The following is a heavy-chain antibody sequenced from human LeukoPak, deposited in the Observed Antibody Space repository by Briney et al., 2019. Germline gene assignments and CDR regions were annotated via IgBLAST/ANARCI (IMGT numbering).Heavy chain of an antibody. Sequence: GGSLRRCCAASGFTFSNYARHWVRQATVKGLEWVSTIGTADDTYYSGSVKGRFTISRETAKSSLYLQMNSLRAGDTAVYYCATTLDSGWPVDYWGQGTLVTVSS. CDR2: IGTADDT. CDR3: ATTLDSGWPVDY. J-gene: IGHJ4*02. CDR1: GFTFSNYA. V-gene: IGHV3-13*04. D-gene: IGHD5-12*01.